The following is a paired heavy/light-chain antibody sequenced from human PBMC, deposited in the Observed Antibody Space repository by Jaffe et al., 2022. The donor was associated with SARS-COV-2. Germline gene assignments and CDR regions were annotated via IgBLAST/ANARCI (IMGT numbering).Heavy chain of an antibody. CDR2: ISSSGSTI. D-gene: IGHD2-2*01. Sequence: EVQLVESGGGLVQPGGSLRLSCAASGFTFSSYEMNWVRQAPGKGLEWVSYISSSGSTIYYADSVKGRFTISRDNAKNSLYLQMNSLRAEDTAVYYCARVSIPIVVVPAALGGGMDVWGQGTTVTVSS. CDR3: ARVSIPIVVVPAALGGGMDV. V-gene: IGHV3-48*03. J-gene: IGHJ6*02. CDR1: GFTFSSYE.
Light chain of an antibody. Sequence: SYELTQPPSVSVSPGQTASITCSGDKLGDKYACWYQQKPGQSPVLVIYQDSKRPSGIPERFSGSNSGNTATLTISGTQAMDEADYYCQAWDSRGVVFGGGTKLTVL. CDR3: QAWDSRGVV. J-gene: IGLJ2*01. CDR2: QDS. V-gene: IGLV3-1*01. CDR1: KLGDKY.